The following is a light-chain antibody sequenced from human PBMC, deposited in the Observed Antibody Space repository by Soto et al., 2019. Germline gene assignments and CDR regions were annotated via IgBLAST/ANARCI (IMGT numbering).Light chain of an antibody. CDR3: QQYNNYPRT. J-gene: IGKJ1*01. Sequence: DIQLTQSPSFLSASVGDRVTITCRASQGVSSDLAWYQQHPGKAPKLLIYAASTLQNGVPSTFSGSGSGTEFTLTISNLQPDDFATYFCQQYNNYPRTFGQGTKVDIK. CDR1: QGVSSD. CDR2: AAS. V-gene: IGKV1-9*01.